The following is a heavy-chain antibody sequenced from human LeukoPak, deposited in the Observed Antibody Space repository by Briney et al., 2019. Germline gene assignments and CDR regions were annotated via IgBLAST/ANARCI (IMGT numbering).Heavy chain of an antibody. CDR2: ISSDGSHK. J-gene: IGHJ4*02. CDR1: GFTFRNHG. CDR3: AKGSIDWYYFDY. D-gene: IGHD3-9*01. Sequence: GGSLRLSCVASGFTFRNHGMYWVRQAPGKGLEWVAVISSDGSHKYRADSVKGRFTISRDNSKNTVYLQMNSLRAEDTAVYYCAKGSIDWYYFDYWGQGTLVTVSS. V-gene: IGHV3-30*18.